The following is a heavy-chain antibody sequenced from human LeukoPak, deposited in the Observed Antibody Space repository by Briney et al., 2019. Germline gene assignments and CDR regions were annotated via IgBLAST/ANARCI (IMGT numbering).Heavy chain of an antibody. V-gene: IGHV4-34*01. D-gene: IGHD3-22*01. Sequence: SETLSLTCTVSDGSISSYYWSWIRQPPGKGLEWIGEINHSGSTNYNPSLKSRVTISVDTSKNQFSLKLSSVTAADTAVYYCARVALYESSGHNYFDYWGQGTLVTVSS. J-gene: IGHJ4*02. CDR1: DGSISSYY. CDR2: INHSGST. CDR3: ARVALYESSGHNYFDY.